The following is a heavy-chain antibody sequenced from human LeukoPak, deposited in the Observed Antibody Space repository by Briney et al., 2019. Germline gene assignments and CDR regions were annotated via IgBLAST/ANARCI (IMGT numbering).Heavy chain of an antibody. J-gene: IGHJ4*02. Sequence: GGSLRLSCAASGFTFSSYAMSWVRQAPGKGLEWVSAISGSGGSTYYADPVKGRFTISRDNSKDTLYLQMNSLRAEDTAVYYCAQVCVQQLAGPVDYWGQGTLVTVSS. CDR3: AQVCVQQLAGPVDY. D-gene: IGHD6-13*01. CDR2: ISGSGGST. CDR1: GFTFSSYA. V-gene: IGHV3-23*01.